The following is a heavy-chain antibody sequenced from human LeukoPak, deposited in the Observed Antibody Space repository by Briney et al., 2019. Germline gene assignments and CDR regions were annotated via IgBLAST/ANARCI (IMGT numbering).Heavy chain of an antibody. D-gene: IGHD3-22*01. J-gene: IGHJ4*02. V-gene: IGHV1-46*01. CDR2: INPSGGST. Sequence: GASVKVSCKASGGTFSSYAISWVRQAPGQGLEWMGIINPSGGSTSYAQKFQGRVTMTRDTSTSTVYMELSSLRSEDTAVYYCARRTDYYDSSGYQFDYWGQGTLVTVSS. CDR3: ARRTDYYDSSGYQFDY. CDR1: GGTFSSYA.